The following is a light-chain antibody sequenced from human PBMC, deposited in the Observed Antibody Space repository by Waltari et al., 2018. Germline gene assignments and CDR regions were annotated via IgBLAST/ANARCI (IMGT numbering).Light chain of an antibody. CDR3: SSYTSSSTLV. J-gene: IGLJ2*01. CDR2: DVS. Sequence: QSALTQPASVSGSPGQSITIPCTGPSSDVGGYNYVSWYHQHPGKAPKLLIYDVSNRPSGVSKRFSGSNSGNTSSLTISGLQAEDEADYYCSSYTSSSTLVFGGGTKLTVL. CDR1: SSDVGGYNY. V-gene: IGLV2-14*03.